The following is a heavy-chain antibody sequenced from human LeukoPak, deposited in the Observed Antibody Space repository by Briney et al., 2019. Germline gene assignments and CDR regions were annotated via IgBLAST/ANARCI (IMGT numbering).Heavy chain of an antibody. CDR3: ARDSGSYCPDY. V-gene: IGHV3-21*01. CDR2: ISSSSSYI. Sequence: GGSLRLSCAASGFTFSSYSMNWVRQAPGKGLEWVSSISSSSSYIYYADSVKGRFTISRDNAKNSLYLQMNSLRAEDAAVYYCARDSGSYCPDYWGQGTLVTVSS. J-gene: IGHJ4*02. D-gene: IGHD1-26*01. CDR1: GFTFSSYS.